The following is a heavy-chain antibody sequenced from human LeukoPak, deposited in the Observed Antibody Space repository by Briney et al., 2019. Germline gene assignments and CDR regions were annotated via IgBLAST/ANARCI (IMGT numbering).Heavy chain of an antibody. CDR2: IIPIFGTA. Sequence: GSSVKVSCKASGGTFSSYAISWVRQAPGQGLEWMGGIIPIFGTANYAQKFQGRVTITTDESTSTAYMELSSLRSEDTAVYYCARASLRYSSSWGFDRWGPGTLVTVSP. CDR1: GGTFSSYA. V-gene: IGHV1-69*05. J-gene: IGHJ5*02. CDR3: ARASLRYSSSWGFDR. D-gene: IGHD6-13*01.